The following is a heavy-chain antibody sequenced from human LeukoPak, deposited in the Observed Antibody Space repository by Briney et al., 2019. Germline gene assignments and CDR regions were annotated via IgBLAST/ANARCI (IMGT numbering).Heavy chain of an antibody. CDR3: TTGLREADTN. V-gene: IGHV3-15*01. J-gene: IGHJ4*02. CDR1: GFTFSNTW. Sequence: GGSLRLSCVASGFTFSNTWLSWVRPAPGKGLEWVGRIKSKTDGGQTDYAPCVEGRLTISRDDSKNTLYLQINSEKTEDQAVYYCTTGLREADTNCGLGTLVTVSS. D-gene: IGHD3-16*01. CDR2: IKSKTDGGQT.